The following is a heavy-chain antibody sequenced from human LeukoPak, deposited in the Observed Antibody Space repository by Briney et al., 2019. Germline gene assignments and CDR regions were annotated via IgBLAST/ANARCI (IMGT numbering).Heavy chain of an antibody. Sequence: PGGSLRLSCAASGFTFSSYEMNWVRQAPGKGLEWVSYISNSGNTIFYANSVKGRFTISRDNGKNSLYLQMNSLRAEDTAMYYCARDRLTNDAFDIWGQGTMVTVSS. D-gene: IGHD2-8*01. CDR3: ARDRLTNDAFDI. V-gene: IGHV3-48*03. CDR2: ISNSGNTI. CDR1: GFTFSSYE. J-gene: IGHJ3*02.